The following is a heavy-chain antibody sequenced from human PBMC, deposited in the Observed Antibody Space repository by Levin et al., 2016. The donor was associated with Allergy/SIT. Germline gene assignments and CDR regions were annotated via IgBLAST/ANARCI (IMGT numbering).Heavy chain of an antibody. CDR1: GFSFSDYY. CDR2: ITSSGTTV. Sequence: GESLKISCAASGFSFSDYYMTWIRQAPGKGLEWVSYITSSGTTVYYADSMEGRFTVSRDNAKISLSLEMNSLTPEDTALYFCTKSKRQIAVHDAFDIWGQGTMVTVSS. V-gene: IGHV3-11*01. D-gene: IGHD2-15*01. CDR3: TKSKRQIAVHDAFDI. J-gene: IGHJ3*02.